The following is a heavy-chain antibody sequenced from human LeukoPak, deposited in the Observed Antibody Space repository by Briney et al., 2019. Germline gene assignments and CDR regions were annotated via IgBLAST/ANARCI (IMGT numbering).Heavy chain of an antibody. CDR1: GYTFTSYA. Sequence: GASVKVSCKASGYTFTSYATNWVRQAPGQGLEWMGWINTNTGNPTYAQGFTGRFVFSLDTSVSTAYLQISSLKAEDTAVYYCARAYSSGWTNWFDPWGQGTLVTVSS. V-gene: IGHV7-4-1*02. D-gene: IGHD6-19*01. CDR3: ARAYSSGWTNWFDP. J-gene: IGHJ5*02. CDR2: INTNTGNP.